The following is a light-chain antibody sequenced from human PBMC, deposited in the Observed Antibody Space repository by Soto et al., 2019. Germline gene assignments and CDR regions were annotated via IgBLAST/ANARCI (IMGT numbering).Light chain of an antibody. V-gene: IGKV1-5*03. CDR1: QSISSW. CDR3: QPYNSSYT. J-gene: IGKJ2*01. CDR2: KAS. Sequence: DIQMTQSPSTLSASVGDRVTITCRASQSISSWLAWYQQKPGKAPKLLIYKASSLESGVPSRFSGSGSGTEFTLTISSLQPDDFATYYCQPYNSSYTFGQGTKLEIK.